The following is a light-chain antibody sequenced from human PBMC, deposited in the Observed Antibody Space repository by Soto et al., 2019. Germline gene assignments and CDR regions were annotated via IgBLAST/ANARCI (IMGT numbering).Light chain of an antibody. CDR3: CSYAGRNTPYV. CDR2: EVS. J-gene: IGLJ1*01. Sequence: QSVLTQPASVSGSPGQSITISCTGTSSDVGSYNLVSWYQQHPGEAPKLMIYEVSKRPSGVSNRFSGSKSGNTASLTISGLQAEDEADYFCCSYAGRNTPYVFGTGTKVTVL. V-gene: IGLV2-23*02. CDR1: SSDVGSYNL.